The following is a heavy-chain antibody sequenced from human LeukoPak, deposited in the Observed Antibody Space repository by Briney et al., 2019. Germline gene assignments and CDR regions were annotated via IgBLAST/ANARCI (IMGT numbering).Heavy chain of an antibody. CDR2: IYYSGST. CDR3: ARGFSYYYDSSGYYYPFLFDY. J-gene: IGHJ4*02. D-gene: IGHD3-22*01. CDR1: GGSISSHY. V-gene: IGHV4-59*11. Sequence: SETLSLTCTVSGGSISSHYWSWIRQPPGKGLEWIGYIYYSGSTNYNPSLKSRVTISVDTSKNQFSLKLSSVTAADTAVYYCARGFSYYYDSSGYYYPFLFDYWGQGTLVTVSS.